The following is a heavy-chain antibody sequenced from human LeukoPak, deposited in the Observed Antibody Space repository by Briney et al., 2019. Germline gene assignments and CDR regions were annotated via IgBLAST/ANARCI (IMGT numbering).Heavy chain of an antibody. D-gene: IGHD3-10*01. CDR1: GFTFSSYE. CDR2: ISTSGSTT. V-gene: IGHV3-48*03. CDR3: ASQSFGELAY. Sequence: GGSLRLSCAASGFTFSSYEMNWVRQAPGKGLEWVSYISTSGSTTYYADSVKGRFTISRDNAKNTLSLQMNSLRAEDTAVYYCASQSFGELAYWGQGTLVTVSS. J-gene: IGHJ4*02.